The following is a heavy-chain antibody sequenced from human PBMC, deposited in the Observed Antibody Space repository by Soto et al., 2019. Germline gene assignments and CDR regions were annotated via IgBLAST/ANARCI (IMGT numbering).Heavy chain of an antibody. Sequence: EVQLLESGGGLVQPGGSLRLSCAASGFDFSAYAMSWVRQAPGKGLEWVSAITGRDDTTDYADSVKGRFTISRDNSKNTLYLQMNSLRAEDTAVYYCAKDLGAAGAFDYWGQGTLVTVSS. J-gene: IGHJ4*02. CDR2: ITGRDDTT. D-gene: IGHD6-13*01. CDR3: AKDLGAAGAFDY. CDR1: GFDFSAYA. V-gene: IGHV3-23*01.